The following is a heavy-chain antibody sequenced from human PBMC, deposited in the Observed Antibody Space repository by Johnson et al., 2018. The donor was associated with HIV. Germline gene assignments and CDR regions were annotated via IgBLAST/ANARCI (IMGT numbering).Heavy chain of an antibody. D-gene: IGHD4-11*01. CDR1: GFTFGSYA. V-gene: IGHV3-30*04. CDR3: ARVRSSVPYHYSNYPLGAFDI. Sequence: QVLLVESGGGVVQPGRSLRLPCAASGFTFGSYAMHWVRKAPGKGLEWVAFLSYDGSNKYYADSVKGRFTISRDNSKNTLYLQMNSLRPEDTAVYHCARVRSSVPYHYSNYPLGAFDIWGQGTMVTVSS. CDR2: LSYDGSNK. J-gene: IGHJ3*02.